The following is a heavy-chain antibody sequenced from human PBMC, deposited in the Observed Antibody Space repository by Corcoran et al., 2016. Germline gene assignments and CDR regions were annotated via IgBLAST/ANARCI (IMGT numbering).Heavy chain of an antibody. CDR1: GYTFTSYG. Sequence: QVQLVQSGAEVKKPGASVKVSCKASGYTFTSYGINWVRQAPGQGLEWVGWISAYNGNTNYAPKLQGRVAMTTDTSTRTAYMELRSLRSDDTAVYYCARDGGYNFWSGYYTGYWFDPWGQGTLVTVS. CDR2: ISAYNGNT. D-gene: IGHD3-3*01. V-gene: IGHV1-18*01. J-gene: IGHJ5*02. CDR3: ARDGGYNFWSGYYTGYWFDP.